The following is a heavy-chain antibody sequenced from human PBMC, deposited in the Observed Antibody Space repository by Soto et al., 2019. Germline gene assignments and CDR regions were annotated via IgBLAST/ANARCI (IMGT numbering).Heavy chain of an antibody. V-gene: IGHV4-39*01. CDR2: IYYSGST. Sequence: PSETLSLTCTVSGGSISSSSYYWGWIRQPPGRGLEWIGSIYYSGSTYYSPSLKSRVTISVDTSKNQFSLKLNSVTAADTAVYYGARHDGTPNYSGPGPREYGLDVWGKGPTVTASS. J-gene: IGHJ6*04. D-gene: IGHD2-15*01. CDR1: GGSISSSSYY. CDR3: ARHDGTPNYSGPGPREYGLDV.